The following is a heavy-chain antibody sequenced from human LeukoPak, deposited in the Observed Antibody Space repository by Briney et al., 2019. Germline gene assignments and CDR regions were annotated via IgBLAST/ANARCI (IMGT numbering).Heavy chain of an antibody. CDR3: AREALPGEAVRVYYYYMDV. J-gene: IGHJ6*03. CDR2: ISAYNGST. CDR1: GYIFTSYG. D-gene: IGHD3-16*01. Sequence: GASVKVSCKASGYIFTSYGISWVRQAPGQGLEWMGWISAYNGSTNYAQKLQGRVTMTTDTSTSTAYMELRSLRSDDTAVYYCAREALPGEAVRVYYYYMDVWGKGTTVTVSS. V-gene: IGHV1-18*01.